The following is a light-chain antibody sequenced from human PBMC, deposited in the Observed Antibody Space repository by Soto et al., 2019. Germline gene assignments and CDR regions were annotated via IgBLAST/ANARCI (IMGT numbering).Light chain of an antibody. CDR3: MQATRYPWT. V-gene: IGKV2-24*01. Sequence: DIVVTQTPLSSPVALGQAASISCRSSQSLVHKDGNTYLSWFQQRPGQPPRLLIYKVSVRFSGVPDRFSGSGAGTDFTLTISRVETEDVGVYYCMQATRYPWTFGQGTKV. CDR2: KVS. CDR1: QSLVHKDGNTY. J-gene: IGKJ1*01.